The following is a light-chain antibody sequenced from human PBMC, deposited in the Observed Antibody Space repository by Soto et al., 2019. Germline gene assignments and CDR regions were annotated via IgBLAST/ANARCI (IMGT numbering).Light chain of an antibody. J-gene: IGLJ1*01. Sequence: QSVLTQPPSASGTPGQRVTISCSGSSSNIGSNTVNWYQQLPGTAPKLLIYSNNQRPSGVPDRFSGSKSGTSASLAISGLQSEDEADYYCAAWDDSLNGLYVFGTGTKRTV. CDR3: AAWDDSLNGLYV. V-gene: IGLV1-44*01. CDR1: SSNIGSNT. CDR2: SNN.